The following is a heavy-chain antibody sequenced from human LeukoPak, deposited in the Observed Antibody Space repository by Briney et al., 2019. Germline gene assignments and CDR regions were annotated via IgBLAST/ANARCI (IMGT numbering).Heavy chain of an antibody. CDR1: GYSISSGFY. CDR3: ARANYYDTSGYSRGAFDI. D-gene: IGHD3-22*01. Sequence: PSETLSLTCSVSGYSISSGFYWGWIRQPPGKGLEWIGSIFHSGSTYYNPSLKSRVTISVDTSKNQFSLKLSSVTAADTAVFYCARANYYDTSGYSRGAFDIWGQGTMVTVSS. CDR2: IFHSGST. V-gene: IGHV4-38-2*02. J-gene: IGHJ3*02.